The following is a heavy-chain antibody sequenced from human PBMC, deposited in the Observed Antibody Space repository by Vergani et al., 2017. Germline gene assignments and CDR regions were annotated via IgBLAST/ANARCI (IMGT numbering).Heavy chain of an antibody. CDR1: GYSFTSYW. CDR3: AKTHDFSSLYSSYNWFDP. CDR2: IYPGDSDT. D-gene: IGHD3-3*01. Sequence: EVQLVQFGAEVKKPGESLKISCKGSGYSFTSYWIGWVRQMPGKGLEWMGIIYPGDSDTRYSPSFQGQVTISADKSISTAYLQWSSLKASDTATYYCAKTHDFSSLYSSYNWFDPWGQGTQVTVSS. J-gene: IGHJ5*02. V-gene: IGHV5-51*01.